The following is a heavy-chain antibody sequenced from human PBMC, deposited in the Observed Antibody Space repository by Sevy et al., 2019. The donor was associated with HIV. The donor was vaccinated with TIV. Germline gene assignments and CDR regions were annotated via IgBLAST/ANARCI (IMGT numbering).Heavy chain of an antibody. V-gene: IGHV1-2*02. Sequence: ASVKVSCKASGYTFTGYYMHWVRQAPGQGLEWMGWINPNSGGTNYAQKFQGRVTMTRDTSISTAYMELSRLGSDDTAVYYCARVHCSSTSCYEFVDAFDIWGQGTMVTVSS. J-gene: IGHJ3*02. CDR3: ARVHCSSTSCYEFVDAFDI. CDR2: INPNSGGT. CDR1: GYTFTGYY. D-gene: IGHD2-2*01.